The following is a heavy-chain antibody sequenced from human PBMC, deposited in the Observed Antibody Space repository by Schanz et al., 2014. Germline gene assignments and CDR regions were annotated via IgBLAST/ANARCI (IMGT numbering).Heavy chain of an antibody. CDR2: ISAYNGNT. Sequence: QVQLVQSGAEVKKPGASVKVSCKASGYTFTSYGISWVRQAPGQGLEWMGWISAYNGNTKYPQKLQGRVTMTTDTATSTAYRELRSLRSDDTAVYYCARAAGRDFGGGYYARFDYWGQGTLVTVSS. V-gene: IGHV1-18*01. CDR3: ARAAGRDFGGGYYARFDY. CDR1: GYTFTSYG. D-gene: IGHD3-3*01. J-gene: IGHJ4*02.